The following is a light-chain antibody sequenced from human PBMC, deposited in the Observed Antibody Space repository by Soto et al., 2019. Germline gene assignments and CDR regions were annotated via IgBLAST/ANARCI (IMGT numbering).Light chain of an antibody. J-gene: IGKJ5*01. Sequence: EILLTQSPDTLSLSPGERATLSCRAAQSVGTRLAWYQHKTGQAPRLLISGASSRATGIPDRFTGSGSETSFTLTISRLEPEDFALYYCQHYQSGHPITVGQGTRREIK. V-gene: IGKV3-20*01. CDR2: GAS. CDR1: QSVGTR. CDR3: QHYQSGHPIT.